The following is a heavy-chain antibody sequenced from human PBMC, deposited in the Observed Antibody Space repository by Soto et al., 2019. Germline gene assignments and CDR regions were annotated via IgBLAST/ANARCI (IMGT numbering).Heavy chain of an antibody. V-gene: IGHV1-69*13. D-gene: IGHD3-22*01. CDR1: GGTSSSYA. Sequence: ASVKVSCKASGGTSSSYAISWVRQAPGQGLEWMGGIIPIFGTANYAQKFRGRVTITADESTSTAYMELSSLRSEDTAVYYCARVQRDSSGYHLDYCGQGPLVTVYS. CDR3: ARVQRDSSGYHLDY. CDR2: IIPIFGTA. J-gene: IGHJ4*02.